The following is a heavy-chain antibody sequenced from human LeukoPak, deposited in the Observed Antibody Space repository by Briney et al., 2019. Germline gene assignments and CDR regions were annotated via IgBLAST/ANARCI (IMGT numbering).Heavy chain of an antibody. CDR1: GYTFTSYD. D-gene: IGHD3-10*01. CDR2: TNPDSGNT. CDR3: ARGGVREIQKIDY. V-gene: IGHV1-8*01. J-gene: IGHJ4*02. Sequence: ASVKVSCKASGYTFTSYDINWVRQATGQGLEWMGWTNPDSGNTGFAQKFHGRITMTRNTSISTAYMELSSLRSEDTAVYYCARGGVREIQKIDYWGQGTLVTVSS.